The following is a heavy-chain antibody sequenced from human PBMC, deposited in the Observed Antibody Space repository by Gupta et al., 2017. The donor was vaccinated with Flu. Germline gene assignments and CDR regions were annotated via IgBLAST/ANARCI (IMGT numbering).Heavy chain of an antibody. D-gene: IGHD6-19*01. J-gene: IGHJ5*02. V-gene: IGHV3-48*03. Sequence: EVQLVESGGGLVQPGGSLRLSCAASGFTFSSYEMNWVRQAPGKGLEWVSYISSSGSTIYYADSGKGRFTISREKAKNSLYMQMNRLRAEETAVYYCARVIAGACMNNWLDPGGQGTMVTVSS. CDR3: ARVIAGACMNNWLDP. CDR1: GFTFSSYE. CDR2: ISSSGSTI.